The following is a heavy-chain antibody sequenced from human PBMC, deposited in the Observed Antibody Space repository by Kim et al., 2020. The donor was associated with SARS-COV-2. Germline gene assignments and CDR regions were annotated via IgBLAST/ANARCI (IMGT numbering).Heavy chain of an antibody. Sequence: VKGRFTISRDNSKNTLYLQMNSLRAEDTAVYYCARDTSGIAAAVYWYFDLWGRGTLVTVSS. J-gene: IGHJ2*01. D-gene: IGHD6-13*01. CDR3: ARDTSGIAAAVYWYFDL. V-gene: IGHV3-30*01.